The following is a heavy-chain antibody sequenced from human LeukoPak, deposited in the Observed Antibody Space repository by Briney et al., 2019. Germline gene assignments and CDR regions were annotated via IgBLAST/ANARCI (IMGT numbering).Heavy chain of an antibody. CDR2: ISGSVGST. CDR1: GFTFISYA. J-gene: IGHJ1*01. Sequence: GGSLRLSCAASGFTFISYAMSWVRQAPGKGLGWVSAISGSVGSTYYADSVKGRFTISRDNSENTLYLQMNSVRAEDTAVYYGAKLTDIVVVVASNHGISEYFQHWGQGTLVTVSS. D-gene: IGHD2-15*01. CDR3: AKLTDIVVVVASNHGISEYFQH. V-gene: IGHV3-23*01.